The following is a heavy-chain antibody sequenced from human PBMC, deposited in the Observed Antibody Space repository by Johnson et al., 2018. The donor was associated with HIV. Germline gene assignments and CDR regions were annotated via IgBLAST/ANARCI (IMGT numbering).Heavy chain of an antibody. CDR3: ARWGSMIEAAFDI. V-gene: IGHV3-NL1*01. D-gene: IGHD3-22*01. CDR2: IYSGGST. CDR1: GFTFRSYG. Sequence: QVQLMESGGGVVQPGGSLRLSCVASGFTFRSYGIHWVRQAPGKGLEWVSVIYSGGSTYYADSVKGRFTISRDNSKNTLYLQMNSLRAEDTAVYYCARWGSMIEAAFDIWGQGTMVTVSS. J-gene: IGHJ3*02.